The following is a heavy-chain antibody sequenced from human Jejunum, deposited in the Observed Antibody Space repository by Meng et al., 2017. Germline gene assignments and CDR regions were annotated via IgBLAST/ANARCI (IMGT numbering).Heavy chain of an antibody. CDR1: WFTVSSIY. D-gene: IGHD2-2*01. CDR2: IYSSGSP. Sequence: EVEVVESGVGLIRAGGSLRLFWAASWFTVSSIYISWVRQAPGKGMEWLSVIYSSGSPYYAGSVKGRFIISRDSSQNKVFLQMNSLRAEDTAVYYCARALYHNLRGYYFVSWGQGTLVTVSS. V-gene: IGHV3-53*01. CDR3: ARALYHNLRGYYFVS. J-gene: IGHJ4*02.